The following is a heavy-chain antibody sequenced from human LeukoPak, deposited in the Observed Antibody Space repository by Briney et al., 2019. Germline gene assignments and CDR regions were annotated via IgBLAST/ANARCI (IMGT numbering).Heavy chain of an antibody. D-gene: IGHD3-22*01. Sequence: SETLSLTCTVSGDSISSYYWSWIRQPPGKGLEWIGYIYYSGSTNYNPSLKSRVTISVDTSKNQFSLKLSSVTAADTAVYYCARVFDSSGGYDYWGQGTLVTVSS. J-gene: IGHJ4*02. CDR2: IYYSGST. CDR1: GDSISSYY. V-gene: IGHV4-59*01. CDR3: ARVFDSSGGYDY.